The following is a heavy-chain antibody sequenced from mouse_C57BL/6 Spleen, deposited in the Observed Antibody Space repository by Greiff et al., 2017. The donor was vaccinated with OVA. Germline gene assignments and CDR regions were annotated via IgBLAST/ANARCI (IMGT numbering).Heavy chain of an antibody. V-gene: IGHV1-26*01. Sequence: EVQLQQSGPELVKPGASVKISCKASGYTFTDYYMNWVKQSHGKSLEWIGDINPNNGGTSYNQKFKGKATLTVDKSSSTAYMELRSLTSEDSAVYYCARRGTTVVAGTMDYWGQGTSVTVSS. CDR2: INPNNGGT. J-gene: IGHJ4*01. D-gene: IGHD1-1*01. CDR1: GYTFTDYY. CDR3: ARRGTTVVAGTMDY.